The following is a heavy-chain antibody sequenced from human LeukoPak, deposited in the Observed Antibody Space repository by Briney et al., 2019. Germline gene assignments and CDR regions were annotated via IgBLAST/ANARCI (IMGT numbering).Heavy chain of an antibody. CDR1: GYTFTSYD. Sequence: ASVEVSCKASGYTFTSYDINWVRQATGQGLEWMGWMNPNSGNTGYAQKFQGRVTITRNTSISTASMELSSLRSEDTAVYYCARDINYCSTTSCSPFDYWGQGTLVTVSS. J-gene: IGHJ4*02. D-gene: IGHD2-2*01. CDR2: MNPNSGNT. V-gene: IGHV1-8*03. CDR3: ARDINYCSTTSCSPFDY.